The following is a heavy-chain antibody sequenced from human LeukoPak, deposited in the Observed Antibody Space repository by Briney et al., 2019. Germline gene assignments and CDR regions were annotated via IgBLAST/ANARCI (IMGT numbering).Heavy chain of an antibody. CDR3: AKEYSNRPDYFDH. V-gene: IGHV3-21*01. Sequence: GGSLRLSCAASGFTFSSYSMNWVRQAPGKGLEWVSSIDFTSRYIYNADSVKGRFTTSRDNSKNTLYLQMNSLRAEDTAVYHCAKEYSNRPDYFDHWGQGTLVTASS. CDR1: GFTFSSYS. D-gene: IGHD6-13*01. J-gene: IGHJ4*02. CDR2: IDFTSRYI.